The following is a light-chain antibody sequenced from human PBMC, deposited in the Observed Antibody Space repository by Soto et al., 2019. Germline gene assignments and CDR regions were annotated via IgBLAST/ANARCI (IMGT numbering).Light chain of an antibody. V-gene: IGKV1-39*01. J-gene: IGKJ1*01. CDR2: AAS. Sequence: DLQMTQSPSTLSAGVGDRVTITCRASQRISTYLNWYQQKPGKAPTLLIYAASRLQSGVPSRFSGGGSGTDFTLTINTLQPEDFATYFCQQCYSSPRTFGQGTKVDIK. CDR3: QQCYSSPRT. CDR1: QRISTY.